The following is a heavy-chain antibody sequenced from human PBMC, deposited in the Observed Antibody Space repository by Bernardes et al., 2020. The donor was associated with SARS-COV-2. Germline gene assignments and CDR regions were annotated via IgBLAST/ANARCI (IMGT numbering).Heavy chain of an antibody. CDR2: IIPLSGAR. CDR1: GGTFGTYG. V-gene: IGHV1-69*13. Sequence: SVKVSCKASGGTFGTYGFSWVRQAPGNRLEWMGGIIPLSGARDYAQRFQGRLTITADGSTNTAYMQLSGLTSEDTAIYYCARGGDSGRASSRSDYFDPWGQGTLVTVSS. D-gene: IGHD3-10*01. CDR3: ARGGDSGRASSRSDYFDP. J-gene: IGHJ4*02.